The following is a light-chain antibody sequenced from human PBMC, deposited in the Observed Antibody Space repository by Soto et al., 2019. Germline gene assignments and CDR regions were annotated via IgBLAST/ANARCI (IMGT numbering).Light chain of an antibody. CDR3: QSYDSSLSVV. V-gene: IGLV1-40*01. CDR2: GNS. Sequence: QSVLTQPPSVSGAPGQRVTISCTGSSSNIGAGYDVHWYQQLPGTAPHLLIYGNSKRPSGVPDRFSGSKSGTSASLAITGLQAEDEADYSCQSYDSSLSVVFGGGTKLTVL. CDR1: SSNIGAGYD. J-gene: IGLJ2*01.